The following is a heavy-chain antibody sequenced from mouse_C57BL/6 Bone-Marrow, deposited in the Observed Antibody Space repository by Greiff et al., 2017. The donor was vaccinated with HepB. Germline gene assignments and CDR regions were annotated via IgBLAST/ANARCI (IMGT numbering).Heavy chain of an antibody. CDR3: ASYDYGEFAY. D-gene: IGHD2-4*01. V-gene: IGHV3-1*01. CDR1: GYSITSGYD. CDR2: ISYSGST. J-gene: IGHJ3*01. Sequence: EVKLKESGPGMVKPSQSLSLTCTVTGYSITSGYDWHWIRHFPGNKLEWMGYISYSGSTNYNPSLKSRISITHDTSKNHFFLKLNSVTTEDTATYYCASYDYGEFAYWGQGTLVTVSA.